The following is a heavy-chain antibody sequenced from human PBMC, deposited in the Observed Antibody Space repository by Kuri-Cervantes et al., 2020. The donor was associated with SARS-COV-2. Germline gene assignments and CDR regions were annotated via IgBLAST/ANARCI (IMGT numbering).Heavy chain of an antibody. D-gene: IGHD6-13*01. J-gene: IGHJ4*02. V-gene: IGHV3-13*01. Sequence: GESLKISCAASGFTFSSYDMHWVRQATGKGLEWVSAIGTAGDTYYPGSVKGRFTISRENAKNSLYLQMNSLRAGDTAVYYCAISAAAGPFDYWGQGTLVTVSS. CDR1: GFTFSSYD. CDR2: IGTAGDT. CDR3: AISAAAGPFDY.